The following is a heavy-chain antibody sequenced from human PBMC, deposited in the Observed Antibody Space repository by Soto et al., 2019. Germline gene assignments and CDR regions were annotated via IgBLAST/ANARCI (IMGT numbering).Heavy chain of an antibody. J-gene: IGHJ4*02. V-gene: IGHV3-15*01. CDR2: IKSKTDGGTT. CDR1: GSTFSNAW. CDR3: TTVNSYYYDSSGYYYFDY. Sequence: GGSLRLSCAASGSTFSNAWMSWVRQAPGKGLEWVGRIKSKTDGGTTDYAAPVKGRFTISRDDSKNTLYLQMNSLKTEDTAVYYCTTVNSYYYDSSGYYYFDYWGQGTLVTVSS. D-gene: IGHD3-22*01.